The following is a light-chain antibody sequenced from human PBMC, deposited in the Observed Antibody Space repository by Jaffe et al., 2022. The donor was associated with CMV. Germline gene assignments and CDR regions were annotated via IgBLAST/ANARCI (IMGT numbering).Light chain of an antibody. CDR2: DVS. CDR1: SSDVGGYNY. Sequence: QSALTQSASVSGSPGQSITISCTGTSSDVGGYNYVSWYQQHPGKAPKLMIYDVSNRPSGVSNRFSGSKSGNTASLTISGLQAEDEADYYCSSYTSSGTGVFGTGTKVTVL. V-gene: IGLV2-14*03. CDR3: SSYTSSGTGV. J-gene: IGLJ1*01.